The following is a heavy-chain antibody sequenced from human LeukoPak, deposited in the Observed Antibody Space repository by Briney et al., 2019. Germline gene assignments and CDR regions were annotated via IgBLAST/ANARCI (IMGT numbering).Heavy chain of an antibody. V-gene: IGHV3-7*05. CDR3: ASEEFVN. D-gene: IGHD6-6*01. CDR2: IKQDGSAK. J-gene: IGHJ4*02. CDR1: GFTFSTYW. Sequence: PGGSLTLSCAASGFTFSTYWMAWVRQAPGKGLEWVANIKQDGSAKYYVDSVKGRFTISRDNAKNSLFLQMDSLRAEGTAVYYCASEEFVNWGRGTLATVAS.